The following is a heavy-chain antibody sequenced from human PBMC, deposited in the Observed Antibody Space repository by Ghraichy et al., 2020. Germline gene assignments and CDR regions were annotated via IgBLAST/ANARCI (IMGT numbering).Heavy chain of an antibody. CDR2: ISGSGGST. V-gene: IGHV3-23*01. Sequence: LSLTCADSGLTFSSYAMSWVRQAPGKGLEWVSAISGSGGSTFYADSVKGRFTISRDNSKNTLYLQMNSLRAEDTAVYYCAKDPPVAHDYWGQGTLVTVSS. CDR1: GLTFSSYA. CDR3: AKDPPVAHDY. D-gene: IGHD6-19*01. J-gene: IGHJ4*02.